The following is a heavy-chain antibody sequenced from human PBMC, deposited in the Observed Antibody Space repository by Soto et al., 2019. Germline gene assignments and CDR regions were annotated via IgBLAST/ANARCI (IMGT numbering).Heavy chain of an antibody. V-gene: IGHV3-33*01. CDR1: GFTFSSYG. D-gene: IGHD3-16*02. CDR2: IWYDGSNK. J-gene: IGHJ6*02. Sequence: GGSLRLSCAASGFTFSSYGMHWVRQAPGKGLEWVAVIWYDGSNKYYADSVKGRFTISRDNSKNTLYLQMNSLRAEDTAVYYCARDIGDYYYYGMDVWGLGTTVTVSS. CDR3: ARDIGDYYYYGMDV.